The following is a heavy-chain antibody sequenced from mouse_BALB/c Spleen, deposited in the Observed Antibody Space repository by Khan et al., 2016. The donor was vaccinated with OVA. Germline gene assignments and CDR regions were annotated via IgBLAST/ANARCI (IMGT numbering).Heavy chain of an antibody. D-gene: IGHD3-2*01. CDR2: IWGDGST. CDR3: AKDTSGFWFAY. CDR1: GFSLTTYG. J-gene: IGHJ3*01. V-gene: IGHV2-3*01. Sequence: QVQLKESGPGLVAPSQSLSITCTVSGFSLTTYGISWVRQPPGKGLEWLGVIWGDGSTNYHSALRSRLSISKANSKSQAILKLNSLQTDDTATYYSAKDTSGFWFAYWGQGTLVTVSA.